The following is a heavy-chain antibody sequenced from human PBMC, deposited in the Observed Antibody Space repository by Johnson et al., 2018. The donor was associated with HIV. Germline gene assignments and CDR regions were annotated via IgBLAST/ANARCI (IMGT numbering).Heavy chain of an antibody. CDR2: ISYDGSNK. CDR3: TTISQWLVPGTFDI. CDR1: GFTFSSYG. J-gene: IGHJ3*02. D-gene: IGHD6-19*01. Sequence: QMQLVESGGGVVQPGRSLRLPCAASGFTFSSYGMHWVRQAPGKGLEWVAVISYDGSNKYYADSVKGRFTISRDNSKNTLYLQMNSLKTEDTAVYYCTTISQWLVPGTFDIWGQGTMVTVSS. V-gene: IGHV3-30*19.